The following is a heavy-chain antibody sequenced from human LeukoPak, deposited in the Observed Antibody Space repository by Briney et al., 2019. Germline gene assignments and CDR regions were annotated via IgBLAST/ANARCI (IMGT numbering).Heavy chain of an antibody. CDR1: GFTFSSYA. V-gene: IGHV3-23*01. J-gene: IGHJ4*02. D-gene: IGHD3-10*01. CDR3: AKDRNYGSGSYDY. CDR2: LIGIGGST. Sequence: PGGSLRLSCEASGFTFSSYAMTWVRQAPGKGLEWVSGLIGIGGSTYYADSVRGRFTVSRGSSKSTLYLQMNSLRVEDTAVYYCAKDRNYGSGSYDYWGQGTLVTVSS.